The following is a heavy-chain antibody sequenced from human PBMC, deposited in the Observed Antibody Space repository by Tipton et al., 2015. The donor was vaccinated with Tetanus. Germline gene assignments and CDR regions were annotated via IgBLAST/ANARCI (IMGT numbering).Heavy chain of an antibody. Sequence: LRLSCTVSGDSVRSGSYYWNWIRQVPGKGLEWIGYTHHSGNTKYNPSLSGRVTTSVDTSKNQFSLKISSLTAADTAVYYCARWGDASGSTNLYAFDIWGQGTMVSVSS. V-gene: IGHV4-61*01. J-gene: IGHJ3*02. CDR3: ARWGDASGSTNLYAFDI. CDR1: GDSVRSGSYY. D-gene: IGHD3-10*01. CDR2: THHSGNT.